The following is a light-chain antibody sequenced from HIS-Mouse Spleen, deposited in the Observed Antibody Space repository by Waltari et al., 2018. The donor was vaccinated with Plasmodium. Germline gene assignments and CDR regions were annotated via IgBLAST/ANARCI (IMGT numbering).Light chain of an antibody. J-gene: IGKJ2*01. CDR1: QSVSSSY. V-gene: IGKV3-20*01. CDR3: QQYGSSPYT. CDR2: GAS. Sequence: EIVLTQSPGTLSLSPGERATLSCRPSQSVSSSYLAWYQQKPGQAPRLRIYGASSRATGIPDRFSGSGSGTDFTLTISRLEPEDFAVYYCQQYGSSPYTFGQGTKLEIK.